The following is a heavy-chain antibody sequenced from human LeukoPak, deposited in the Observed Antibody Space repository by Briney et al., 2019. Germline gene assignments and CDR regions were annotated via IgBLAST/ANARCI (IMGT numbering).Heavy chain of an antibody. J-gene: IGHJ6*03. V-gene: IGHV1-69*05. Sequence: VASVKVSCKDSGDTFRTSSVTWVPHAPGEGLEWMGGIIPIFGTPNYAQKFQGRVKVTTDDATGTAYMELSSLMSEDTAIYYCARVDRYHFYLDVSGKGTPVTVSS. CDR3: ARVDRYHFYLDV. CDR2: IIPIFGTP. CDR1: GDTFRTSS.